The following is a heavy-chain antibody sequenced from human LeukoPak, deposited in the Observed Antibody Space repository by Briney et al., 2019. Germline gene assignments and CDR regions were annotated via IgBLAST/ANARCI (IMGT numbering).Heavy chain of an antibody. CDR3: ARGVITIFGVVIDYFDY. D-gene: IGHD3-3*01. V-gene: IGHV4-61*02. Sequence: TLSLTCTVSGGSISSGSYSWGWLRQPAGKGLEWIVRIYTSGSTNYNPSLKSRVTISVDTSKNQFSLKLSSVTDADTAVYYCARGVITIFGVVIDYFDYWGQGTLVTVSS. CDR2: IYTSGST. CDR1: GGSISSGSYS. J-gene: IGHJ4*02.